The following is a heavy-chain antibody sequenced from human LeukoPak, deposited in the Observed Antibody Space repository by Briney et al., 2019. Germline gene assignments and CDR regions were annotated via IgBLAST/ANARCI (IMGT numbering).Heavy chain of an antibody. CDR2: IYHSGST. Sequence: ASETLSLTCAVSGYSISSGYYWGWIRQPPGKGLEWIGSIYHSGSTYYNPSLKSRVTISVGTSKNQFSLKLSSVTAADTAVYYCARLTLGEKYLDYWGQGTLVTVSS. J-gene: IGHJ4*02. D-gene: IGHD3-10*01. CDR3: ARLTLGEKYLDY. V-gene: IGHV4-38-2*01. CDR1: GYSISSGYY.